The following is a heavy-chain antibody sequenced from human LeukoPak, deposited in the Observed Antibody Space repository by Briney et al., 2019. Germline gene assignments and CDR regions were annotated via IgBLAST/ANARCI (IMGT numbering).Heavy chain of an antibody. D-gene: IGHD2-2*01. CDR1: GGSISSGGYY. CDR2: IYYSGST. CDR3: ARGHCSSTNCYWAYYYYMDV. J-gene: IGHJ6*03. Sequence: PSQTLSLTCTVSGGSISSGGYYWSWIRQHPGKGLEWIGYIYYSGSTYYNPSLKSRVTISVDTSKNQFSLKLSSVTAADTAVYYCARGHCSSTNCYWAYYYYMDVWGKGTTVTVSS. V-gene: IGHV4-31*03.